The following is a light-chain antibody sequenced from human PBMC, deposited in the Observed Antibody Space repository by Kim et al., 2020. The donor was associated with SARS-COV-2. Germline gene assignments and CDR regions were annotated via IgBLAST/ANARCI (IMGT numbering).Light chain of an antibody. J-gene: IGKJ2*01. CDR3: QQSNTFPYT. CDR2: DAS. CDR1: QDIKKW. Sequence: SGSVGDRVTITCRASQDIKKWLAWYQQKPWTAPKLLIYDASSLQSGVPSRFSGSGSGTDFTLSISNLQPEDFATYYCQQSNTFPYTFGQGTKLEIK. V-gene: IGKV1D-12*01.